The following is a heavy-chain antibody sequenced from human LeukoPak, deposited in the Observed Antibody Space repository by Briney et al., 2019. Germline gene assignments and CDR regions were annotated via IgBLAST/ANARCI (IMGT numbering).Heavy chain of an antibody. Sequence: SGGSLRLSCAASGFTFDDYAMHWVRQAPGKGLEWVSGISWNSGSIGYADSVKGRFTISRDNAKKSLYLQMNSLRTEDTALYYCAKDSSLAGTTDFDYWGQGTLVTVSS. CDR2: ISWNSGSI. CDR1: GFTFDDYA. D-gene: IGHD1-1*01. J-gene: IGHJ4*02. CDR3: AKDSSLAGTTDFDY. V-gene: IGHV3-9*01.